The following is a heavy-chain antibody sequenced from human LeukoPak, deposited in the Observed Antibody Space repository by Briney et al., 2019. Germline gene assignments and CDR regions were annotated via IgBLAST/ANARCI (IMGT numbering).Heavy chain of an antibody. J-gene: IGHJ6*02. CDR1: GFTFSSYG. V-gene: IGHV3-33*01. Sequence: GGSLRLSCAASGFTFSSYGMHWVRQAPGKGLEWVAVIWYDGSNKYYVDSVKGRFTISRDNSKNTLYLQMNSLRAEDTAVYYCARDRIVVIPTYRMDVWGQGTTVTVSS. CDR2: IWYDGSNK. CDR3: ARDRIVVIPTYRMDV. D-gene: IGHD2-2*01.